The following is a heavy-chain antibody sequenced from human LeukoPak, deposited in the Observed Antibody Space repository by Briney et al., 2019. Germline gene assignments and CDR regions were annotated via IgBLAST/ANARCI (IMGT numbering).Heavy chain of an antibody. V-gene: IGHV1-2*02. Sequence: ASVKVSCKASGYTFTGYYMHWVRQAPGQGLEWMGWINPNSGGTNYAQKFQGRATMTRDTSISTAYMELSRLRSDDTAVYYCARDGGYGGNSKMAFDIWGQGTMVTVSS. D-gene: IGHD4-23*01. J-gene: IGHJ3*02. CDR3: ARDGGYGGNSKMAFDI. CDR2: INPNSGGT. CDR1: GYTFTGYY.